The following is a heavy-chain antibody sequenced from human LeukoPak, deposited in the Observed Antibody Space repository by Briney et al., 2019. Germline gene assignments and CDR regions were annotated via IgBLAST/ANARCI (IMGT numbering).Heavy chain of an antibody. CDR3: ARGSDGYNTVYYFDY. Sequence: SETLSLTCTVSGGSISSYYWSWIRQPPGKGLEWIGYIYYSGSTNYNPSLKSRVTISVDTSKNQFSLKLSSVTAADTAVYYCARGSDGYNTVYYFDYWGQGTLVTVSS. CDR1: GGSISSYY. J-gene: IGHJ4*02. D-gene: IGHD5-24*01. V-gene: IGHV4-59*01. CDR2: IYYSGST.